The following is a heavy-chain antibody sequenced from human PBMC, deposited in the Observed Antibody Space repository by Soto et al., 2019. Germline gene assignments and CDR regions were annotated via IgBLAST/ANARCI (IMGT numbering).Heavy chain of an antibody. J-gene: IGHJ3*02. CDR1: GYTFTSYD. CDR3: ARGLRYYDYVWGGSNDAFDI. D-gene: IGHD3-16*01. Sequence: QVQLVQSGAEVKKPGASVKVSCKASGYTFTSYDINWVRQATGQGLEWMGWMNPNSGNTGYAQKFQGRVTMTRNTSLSTDYMELSSLRSEDTAVYYCARGLRYYDYVWGGSNDAFDIWGQGTMVTVSS. V-gene: IGHV1-8*01. CDR2: MNPNSGNT.